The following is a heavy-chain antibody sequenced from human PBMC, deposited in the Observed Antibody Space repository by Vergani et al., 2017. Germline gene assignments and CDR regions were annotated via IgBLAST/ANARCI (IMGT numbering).Heavy chain of an antibody. CDR1: GGSFSGYY. CDR2: INHSGST. D-gene: IGHD1-1*01. Sequence: QVQLQQWGAGLLKPSETLSLTCAVYGGSFSGYYWSWIRQPPGKGLEWIGEINHSGSTNYNPSLKSRVTISVDTSKNQFSLKLSSVTAAETAVYYCARGFVTPPWSVWGQGTTVTVSS. V-gene: IGHV4-34*01. CDR3: ARGFVTPPWSV. J-gene: IGHJ6*02.